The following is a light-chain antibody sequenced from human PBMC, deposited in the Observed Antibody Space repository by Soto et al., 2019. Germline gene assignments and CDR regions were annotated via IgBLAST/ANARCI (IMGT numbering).Light chain of an antibody. CDR1: SSDVGGYNY. J-gene: IGLJ1*01. Sequence: QSVLTQPPSASGSPGQSVTISCTGTSSDVGGYNYVSWYQQHPGKAPKLIIYEVSKRPSGVPDRFSGSKSGNTASLTVSGLQAEDEADYCCSSYAGSNNYVFGTGTTVTVL. V-gene: IGLV2-8*01. CDR2: EVS. CDR3: SSYAGSNNYV.